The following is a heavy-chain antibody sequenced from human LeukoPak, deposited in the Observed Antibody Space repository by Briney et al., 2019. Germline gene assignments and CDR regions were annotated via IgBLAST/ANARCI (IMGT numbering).Heavy chain of an antibody. Sequence: PGGSLRLSCAASGFTFSDYYMSWIRQAPGKGLEWVSYISSSGSTIYYADSVKGRFTISRDNAKNSLYLQMNSLRSEDTAVYYCARVSSGMRDAFDIWGQGTMVTVSS. CDR2: ISSSGSTI. J-gene: IGHJ3*02. CDR3: ARVSSGMRDAFDI. CDR1: GFTFSDYY. D-gene: IGHD6-19*01. V-gene: IGHV3-11*01.